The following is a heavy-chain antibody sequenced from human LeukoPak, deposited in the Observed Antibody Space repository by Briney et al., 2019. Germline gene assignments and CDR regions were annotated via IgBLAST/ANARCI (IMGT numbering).Heavy chain of an antibody. D-gene: IGHD4-17*01. CDR2: IYSAGST. V-gene: IGHV3-53*01. CDR1: GFTFSSYG. Sequence: GGSLRLSCAASGFTFSSYGMHWVRQAPGKGLEWVSVIYSAGSTYYADSVKGRFTISRDNSKNTLYLQMNSLRAEDTAVYYCARGEDYGDYFDYWGQGTLVTVSS. J-gene: IGHJ4*02. CDR3: ARGEDYGDYFDY.